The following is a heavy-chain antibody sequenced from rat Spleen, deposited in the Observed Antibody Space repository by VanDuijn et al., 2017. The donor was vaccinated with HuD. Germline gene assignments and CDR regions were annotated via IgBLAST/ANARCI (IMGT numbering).Heavy chain of an antibody. D-gene: IGHD1-9*01. CDR2: ISYGDSSGHSST. V-gene: IGHV5-7*01. J-gene: IGHJ2*01. Sequence: EVQLVESGGGLVQPGGSLKLSCAVSGFTFSDYYMAWVRQAPTKGLEWVASISYGDSSGHSSTYYRDSVKGRFTISRDNAKSTLSLQMDSLRSEDTATFYCARRHYGYTDYFDYWGQGVMVTVSS. CDR1: GFTFSDYY. CDR3: ARRHYGYTDYFDY.